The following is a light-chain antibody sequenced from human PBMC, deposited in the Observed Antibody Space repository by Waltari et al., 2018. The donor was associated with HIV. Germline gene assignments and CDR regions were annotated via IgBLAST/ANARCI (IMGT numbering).Light chain of an antibody. CDR2: RAS. CDR1: QSINAW. CDR3: QQYNNFPAT. Sequence: DIQMTPSPSTLSASVGDRVIITCRASQSINAWLAWYQQIPGKAPRLLIYRASNLQSGVPSRFSGSGSGTEFTLTISSLQPDDFATYYCQQYNNFPATFGPGTKVDIK. J-gene: IGKJ3*01. V-gene: IGKV1-5*03.